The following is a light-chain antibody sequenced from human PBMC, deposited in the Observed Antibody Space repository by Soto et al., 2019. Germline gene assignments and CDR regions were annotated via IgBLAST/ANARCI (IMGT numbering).Light chain of an antibody. CDR1: RSDVGGYNY. J-gene: IGLJ1*01. Sequence: QSVLTQPASVSGSPGQSITVSCTGTRSDVGGYNYVSWYQQHPGKAPRLMIYDVTNRPSGVSDRFSGSKSGNTASLTISGLQAEDEADYYCSSYRRGSTYVFGTGTKVTV. CDR3: SSYRRGSTYV. CDR2: DVT. V-gene: IGLV2-14*03.